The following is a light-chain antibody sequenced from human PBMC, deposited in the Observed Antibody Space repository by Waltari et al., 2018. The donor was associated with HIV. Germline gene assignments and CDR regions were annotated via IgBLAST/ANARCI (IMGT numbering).Light chain of an antibody. J-gene: IGLJ1*01. V-gene: IGLV1-36*01. CDR1: SSNIGTNA. CDR3: AAWDDYLNGYV. CDR2: YDD. Sequence: QSVLTQPPSVSEAPRQRVTISCPGSSSNIGTNAVNWYQQVPGKAPKLLIYYDDLLSSGVSDRFSGSKSGTSASLAIRGLQSEDEAEYYCAAWDDYLNGYVFGSGTKVTVL.